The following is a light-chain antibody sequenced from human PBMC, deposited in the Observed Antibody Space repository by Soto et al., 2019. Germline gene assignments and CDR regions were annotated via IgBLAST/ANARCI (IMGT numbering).Light chain of an antibody. CDR1: QTVSKY. Sequence: VQMTQSPSSLSASVRDRVTIACRASQTVSKYGNWCQQKPGKVTDLLIYSPSTLYSGVPSRFSGSGSGTEFTLTINNLQPEDFATYYCQQTYSLPRTFAQGTTVDIK. J-gene: IGKJ1*01. V-gene: IGKV1-39*01. CDR3: QQTYSLPRT. CDR2: SPS.